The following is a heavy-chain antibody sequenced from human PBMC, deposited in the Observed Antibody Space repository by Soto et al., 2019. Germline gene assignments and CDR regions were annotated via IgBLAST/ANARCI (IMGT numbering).Heavy chain of an antibody. D-gene: IGHD2-15*01. CDR2: ISGSGGST. J-gene: IGHJ6*02. Sequence: GGSLRLSCAASGFTFSSYAMSWVRQAPGKGLEWVSAISGSGGSTYYADSVKGRFTISRDNSKNTLYLQMNSLRAEDTAVYYCAKVYRSGEYCSGGSCHYYGMDVWGQGTTVTVS. CDR3: AKVYRSGEYCSGGSCHYYGMDV. CDR1: GFTFSSYA. V-gene: IGHV3-23*01.